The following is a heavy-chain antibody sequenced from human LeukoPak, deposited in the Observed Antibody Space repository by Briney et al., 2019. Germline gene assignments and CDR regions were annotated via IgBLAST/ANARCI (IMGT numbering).Heavy chain of an antibody. V-gene: IGHV1-2*02. CDR1: GYTFTGYY. D-gene: IGHD3-10*01. J-gene: IGHJ4*02. CDR3: ARGPNYYGSGSYRRNFDY. CDR2: INPNSGGT. Sequence: ASVKVSCKASGYTFTGYYMHWVRQAPGQGLEWMGWINPNSGGTNYAQKFQGRVTMTRDTSISTAYMELSRLRSDDTAVYYCARGPNYYGSGSYRRNFDYWGQGTLVTVSS.